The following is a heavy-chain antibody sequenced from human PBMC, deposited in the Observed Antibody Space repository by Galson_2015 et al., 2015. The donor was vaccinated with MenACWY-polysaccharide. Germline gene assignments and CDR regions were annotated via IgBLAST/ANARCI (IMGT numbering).Heavy chain of an antibody. CDR3: ARDYCSRTSCHGLDV. Sequence: SLRLSCAASGFTFNSYAMHWVRQAPGKGLEWVAVISYDETNKYYADSVKGRFTISRDNSKNTLYLQMNSLRAEDAAVYYCARDYCSRTSCHGLDVWGQGTTVIVSS. V-gene: IGHV3-30-3*01. J-gene: IGHJ6*02. CDR1: GFTFNSYA. CDR2: ISYDETNK. D-gene: IGHD2-2*01.